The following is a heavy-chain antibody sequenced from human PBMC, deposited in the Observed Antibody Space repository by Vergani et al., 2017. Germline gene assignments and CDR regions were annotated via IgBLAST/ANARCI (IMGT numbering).Heavy chain of an antibody. D-gene: IGHD6-19*01. V-gene: IGHV1-2*04. CDR3: ARDSSGLVYNWFDP. CDR1: GYTFTGYY. Sequence: QVQLVQSGAEVKKPGASVKVSCKASGYTFTGYYMHWVRQAPGQGLEWMGWINPNSGGTNYAQKFQGWVTMTRDTSSSTAYMELSRLRSDDTAVYYCARDSSGLVYNWFDPWGQGTLFTVSS. J-gene: IGHJ5*02. CDR2: INPNSGGT.